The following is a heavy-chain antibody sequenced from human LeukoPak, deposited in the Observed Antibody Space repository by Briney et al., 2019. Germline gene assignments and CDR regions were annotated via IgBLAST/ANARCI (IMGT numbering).Heavy chain of an antibody. V-gene: IGHV3-7*03. CDR3: ASNYRG. CDR2: IKQDGSEK. CDR1: GFYFSNYW. D-gene: IGHD4-11*01. Sequence: GGSLRLSCAASGFYFSNYWMYWVRQAPGKGLGWVANIKQDGSEKYYVDSVRGRFTISRDNAKNSLSLQMNSLRAEDTAVYYCASNYRGWGQGTLVTVSS. J-gene: IGHJ4*02.